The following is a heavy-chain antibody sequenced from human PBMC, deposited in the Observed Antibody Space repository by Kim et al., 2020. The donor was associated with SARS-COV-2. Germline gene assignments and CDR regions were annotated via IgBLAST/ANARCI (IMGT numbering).Heavy chain of an antibody. V-gene: IGHV1-18*01. D-gene: IGHD3-22*01. J-gene: IGHJ6*02. CDR1: GYTFTSYG. CDR2: ISAYNGNT. Sequence: ASVKVSCKASGYTFTSYGISWVRQAPGQGLEWMGWISAYNGNTNYAQKLQGRVTMTTDTSTSTAYMELRSLRSDDTAVYYCARHRYYDSSGYRYYYGMDVWGQGTTVTVSS. CDR3: ARHRYYDSSGYRYYYGMDV.